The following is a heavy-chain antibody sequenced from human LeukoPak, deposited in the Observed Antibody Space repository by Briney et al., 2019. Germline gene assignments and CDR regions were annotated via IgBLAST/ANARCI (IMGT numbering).Heavy chain of an antibody. V-gene: IGHV1-2*04. CDR2: INPNSGGT. Sequence: ASVKVSCKASGYTFTGYYMHWVRQAPGQGLEWMGWINPNSGGTNYAQKFQGWVTMTRDMSISTAYMELSRLRSDDTAVYYCAREEGSGSYYYWGQGTLVTVSS. CDR1: GYTFTGYY. CDR3: AREEGSGSYYY. D-gene: IGHD1-26*01. J-gene: IGHJ4*02.